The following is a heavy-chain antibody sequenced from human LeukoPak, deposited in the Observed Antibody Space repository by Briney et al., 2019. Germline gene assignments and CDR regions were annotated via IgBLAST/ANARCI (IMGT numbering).Heavy chain of an antibody. J-gene: IGHJ4*02. D-gene: IGHD6-19*01. CDR2: IYHSGST. CDR3: ARSGRQQWLVPVDY. CDR1: GYSISSGYY. Sequence: PSETLSLTCTVSGYSISSGYYWGWIQQPPGKGLEWIGSIYHSGSTYYNPSLKSRVTISVDTSKNQFSLKLSSVTAADTAVYYCARSGRQQWLVPVDYWGQGTLVTVSS. V-gene: IGHV4-38-2*02.